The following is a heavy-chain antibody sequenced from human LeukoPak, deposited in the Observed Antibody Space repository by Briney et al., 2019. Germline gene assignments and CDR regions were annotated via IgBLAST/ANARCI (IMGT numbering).Heavy chain of an antibody. Sequence: GGSLRLSCAASGFTISSYWMSWVRQAPGKGLEWVANIKQDGSEKHYVDSAKGRFTVSRDNAKNSLYLQMNSLGVEDTAVYYCARGQSRGGDPTFYYFDYWGQGSLVTVSS. J-gene: IGHJ4*02. CDR2: IKQDGSEK. CDR1: GFTISSYW. D-gene: IGHD2-21*02. V-gene: IGHV3-7*01. CDR3: ARGQSRGGDPTFYYFDY.